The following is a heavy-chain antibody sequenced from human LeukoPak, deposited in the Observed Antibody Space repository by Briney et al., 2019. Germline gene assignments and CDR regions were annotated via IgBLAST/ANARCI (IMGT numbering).Heavy chain of an antibody. J-gene: IGHJ4*02. V-gene: IGHV3-7*01. CDR3: ARGASGPFEY. CDR1: GFTFSTYW. Sequence: PGGSLRLSCVASGFTFSTYWMSWVRQAPGQGLEWVANIKEDGGEKYYVDSVKGRFTISRDNAKNSLYLQMNSLRAEDTAAYYCARGASGPFEYWGQGTLVTVSS. CDR2: IKEDGGEK.